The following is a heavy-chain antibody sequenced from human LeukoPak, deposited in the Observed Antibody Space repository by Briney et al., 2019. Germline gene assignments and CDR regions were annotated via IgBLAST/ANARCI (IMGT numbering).Heavy chain of an antibody. D-gene: IGHD4/OR15-4a*01. CDR1: GYTFTGYY. CDR2: INPDSGGT. V-gene: IGHV1-2*02. J-gene: IGHJ4*02. Sequence: ASVKVSCKASGYTFTGYYMHWVRQAPGQGLEWVGWINPDSGGTNYAQKFQGRVTMTRDTSISTAYMELSRLRSDDTAVYYCASGDYGDPPLNYWGQGTLVTVSS. CDR3: ASGDYGDPPLNY.